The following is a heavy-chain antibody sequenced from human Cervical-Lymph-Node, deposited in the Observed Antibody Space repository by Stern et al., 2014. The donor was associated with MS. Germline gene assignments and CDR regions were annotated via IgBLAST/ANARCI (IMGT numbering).Heavy chain of an antibody. CDR3: ARGGFAEWVNYYYGMDV. J-gene: IGHJ6*02. Sequence: QVQLVESGPGLVKPSETLSLTCTVSGGSINNFYWSWIRQPPGKGLEWVGCIYYSGNTNYNPSLKSRLTISIDTSKKQFSLRLTSVTAADTAVYYCARGGFAEWVNYYYGMDVWGQGTTVTVSS. D-gene: IGHD2-15*01. V-gene: IGHV4-59*01. CDR2: IYYSGNT. CDR1: GGSINNFY.